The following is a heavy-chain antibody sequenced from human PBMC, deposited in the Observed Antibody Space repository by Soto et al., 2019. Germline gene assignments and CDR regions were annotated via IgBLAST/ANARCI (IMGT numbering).Heavy chain of an antibody. Sequence: ASVKVSCKASGFTFTSSAVQWVRQARGQRLEWIGWIVVGSGNTNYAQKFQERVTITRDMSTSTAYMELSSLRSEDTAVYYCVAPTGTTGYYGMDVWGQGTTVTVSS. J-gene: IGHJ6*02. V-gene: IGHV1-58*01. CDR2: IVVGSGNT. CDR3: VAPTGTTGYYGMDV. CDR1: GFTFTSSA. D-gene: IGHD1-7*01.